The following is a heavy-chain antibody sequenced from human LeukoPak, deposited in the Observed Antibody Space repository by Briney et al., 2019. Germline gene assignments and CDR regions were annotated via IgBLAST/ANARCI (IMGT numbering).Heavy chain of an antibody. CDR1: GFAFSSYG. CDR2: ISYDGSNK. CDR3: ARGGTGVSRDY. J-gene: IGHJ4*02. Sequence: QSGGSLRLSCAASGFAFSSYGMHWVRQAPGKGLEWVAVISYDGSNKYYADSVKGRFTISRDNAKKSLYLQMNSLRAEDTAVYYCARGGTGVSRDYWGQGTLVTVAS. V-gene: IGHV3-30*03. D-gene: IGHD3/OR15-3a*01.